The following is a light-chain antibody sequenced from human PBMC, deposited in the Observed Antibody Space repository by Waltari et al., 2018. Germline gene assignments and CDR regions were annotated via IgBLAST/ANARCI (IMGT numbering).Light chain of an antibody. V-gene: IGKV3-15*01. CDR3: QQYDDWPPWT. J-gene: IGKJ1*01. Sequence: IVMTQSPGALSVSPGETVTLSCRASLSVRGNLAWYQQKPGQAPRLLIYGASTRATGVPARFGGSGSGTEFTLTIKNIQSEDFAVYFCQQYDDWPPWTFGQGTKVEI. CDR1: LSVRGN. CDR2: GAS.